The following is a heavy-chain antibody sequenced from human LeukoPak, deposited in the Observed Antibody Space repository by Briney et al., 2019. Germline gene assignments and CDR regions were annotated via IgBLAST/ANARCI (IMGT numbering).Heavy chain of an antibody. CDR2: ISYDGSNK. J-gene: IGHJ4*02. CDR3: ASTGSSSWPAFDY. V-gene: IGHV3-30-3*01. CDR1: GFTFSSYA. D-gene: IGHD6-13*01. Sequence: GGSLRLSCAASGFTFSSYAMHWVRQAPGKGLEWVAVISYDGSNKYYADSVKGRFTISRDNSKNTLYLQMNSLRAEDTAVYYCASTGSSSWPAFDYWGQGTLVTVSS.